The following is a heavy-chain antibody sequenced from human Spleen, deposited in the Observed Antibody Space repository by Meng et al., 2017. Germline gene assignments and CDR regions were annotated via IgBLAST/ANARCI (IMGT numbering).Heavy chain of an antibody. V-gene: IGHV5-51*01. CDR3: ARRRSAWYFDY. J-gene: IGHJ4*02. Sequence: GESLKISCEASGNSFTNYWIAWVRQMPGKGLEWMGIIYPLDSDTRYSPSFQGQVTIAADKSISTAYLQRNSRKASDTAMYYCARRRSAWYFDYWGQGTLVTVSS. CDR1: GNSFTNYW. CDR2: IYPLDSDT. D-gene: IGHD3-10*01.